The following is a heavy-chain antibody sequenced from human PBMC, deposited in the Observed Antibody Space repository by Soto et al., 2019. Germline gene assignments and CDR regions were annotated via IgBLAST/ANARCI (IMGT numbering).Heavy chain of an antibody. CDR1: GYTFTGYY. V-gene: IGHV1-2*02. J-gene: IGHJ4*02. Sequence: ASVKVSCKASGYTFTGYYMHWVRQAPGQGLEWMGWINPNSGGTNYAQKFQGRVTMTRDTSVSTAYMELSRLRSDDTAVYYCARSFPAEEYSSSPPDYWGQGTLVTVSS. D-gene: IGHD6-6*01. CDR2: INPNSGGT. CDR3: ARSFPAEEYSSSPPDY.